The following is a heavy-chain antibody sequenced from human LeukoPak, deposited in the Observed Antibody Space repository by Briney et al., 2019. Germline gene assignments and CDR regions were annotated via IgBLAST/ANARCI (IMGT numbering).Heavy chain of an antibody. Sequence: SETLSLTCTVSGGSISSSSYYWGWIRQPPGKGLEWIGSIYYSGSTYYNPSLKSRVTISVDTSKNQFSLKLSSVTAADTAVYYCARTYYYDSNGYYYPDAFDIWGQGTMVTVSS. J-gene: IGHJ3*02. CDR3: ARTYYYDSNGYYYPDAFDI. D-gene: IGHD3-22*01. CDR2: IYYSGST. V-gene: IGHV4-39*07. CDR1: GGSISSSSYY.